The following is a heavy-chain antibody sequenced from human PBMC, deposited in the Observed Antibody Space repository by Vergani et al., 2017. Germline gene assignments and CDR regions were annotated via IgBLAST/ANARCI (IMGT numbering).Heavy chain of an antibody. CDR3: ASTGSLWDYYYMDV. J-gene: IGHJ6*03. D-gene: IGHD3-10*01. CDR1: GFTFSSYW. V-gene: IGHV3-7*01. Sequence: EVQLVESGGGLVQPGGSLRLSCAASGFTFSSYWMSWVRQAPGKGLEWVVNIKQDGSEKYYVDSVKGRFTTSRDNAKNSLYLQMNSLRAEDTAVYYCASTGSLWDYYYMDVWGKGTTVTVSS. CDR2: IKQDGSEK.